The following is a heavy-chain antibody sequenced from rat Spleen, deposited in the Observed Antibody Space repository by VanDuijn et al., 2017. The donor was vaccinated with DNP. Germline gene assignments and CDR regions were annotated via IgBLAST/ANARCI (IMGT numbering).Heavy chain of an antibody. Sequence: EVQLVESGGGLVQPGRSLKLSCVASGFTFSDHYMAWVRQAPKKGLEWVASISSGGGNTYYRDSVKGRFTISRDNGKSTLYLQMESLRSEDTATYYCTKDAFDYWGQGVMVTVSS. CDR1: GFTFSDHY. V-gene: IGHV5-20*01. CDR2: ISSGGGNT. CDR3: TKDAFDY. J-gene: IGHJ2*01.